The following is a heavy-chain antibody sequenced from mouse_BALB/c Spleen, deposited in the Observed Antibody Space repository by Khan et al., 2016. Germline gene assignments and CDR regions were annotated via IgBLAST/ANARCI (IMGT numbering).Heavy chain of an antibody. V-gene: IGHV3-2*02. CDR3: ARGMITTCDY. CDR2: ISYSGST. D-gene: IGHD2-4*01. Sequence: EVQLQESGPGLVKPSQSLSLTCTVTGYSITSDYAWNWIRQFPGDKLEWMGYISYSGSTSNNPSLKSRISLTLDTSKNQFFLQLNSVTTEDTATYYCARGMITTCDYWGQGTTLTVSS. CDR1: GYSITSDYA. J-gene: IGHJ2*01.